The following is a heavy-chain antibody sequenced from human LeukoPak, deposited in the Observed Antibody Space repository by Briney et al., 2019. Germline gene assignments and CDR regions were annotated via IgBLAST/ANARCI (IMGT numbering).Heavy chain of an antibody. CDR1: GFTFSSYG. V-gene: IGHV3-33*06. CDR3: AKDRTGWLEDY. CDR2: IWYDGSNK. J-gene: IGHJ4*02. D-gene: IGHD5-24*01. Sequence: GGSLRLSCAASGFTFSSYGMHWVRQAPGKGLEWVAVIWYDGSNKYYADSVKGRFTISRDNSKNTLYPQMNSLRAEDTAVYYCAKDRTGWLEDYWGQGTLVTVSS.